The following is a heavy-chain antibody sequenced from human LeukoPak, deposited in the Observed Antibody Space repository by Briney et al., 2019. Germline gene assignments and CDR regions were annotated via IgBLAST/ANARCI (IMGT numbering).Heavy chain of an antibody. J-gene: IGHJ5*02. D-gene: IGHD3-3*01. Sequence: SETLSLTCAVYGGSLSGYYWSWIRQPPGKGLEWIGEINHSGSTNYNPSLKSRVTISVDTSKNQFSLKLSSVTAADTAVYYCARGLIDCDFWSGYYNWFDPWGQGTLVTVSS. CDR2: INHSGST. CDR3: ARGLIDCDFWSGYYNWFDP. CDR1: GGSLSGYY. V-gene: IGHV4-34*01.